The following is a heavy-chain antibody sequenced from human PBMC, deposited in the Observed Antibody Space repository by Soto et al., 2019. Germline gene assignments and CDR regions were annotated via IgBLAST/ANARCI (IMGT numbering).Heavy chain of an antibody. Sequence: SETLSLTCTVSDGSISSGDYYWSWIRQPPGKGLEWIGYIYYSGSTYYNPSLKSRVTISVDTSKNQFSLKLSSVTAADTAVYYCARAFDILTRYYFDYWGQGTLVTVPS. CDR1: DGSISSGDYY. CDR3: ARAFDILTRYYFDY. J-gene: IGHJ4*02. CDR2: IYYSGST. V-gene: IGHV4-30-4*01. D-gene: IGHD3-9*01.